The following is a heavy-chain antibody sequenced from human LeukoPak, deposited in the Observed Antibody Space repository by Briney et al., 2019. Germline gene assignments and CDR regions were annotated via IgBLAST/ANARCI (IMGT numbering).Heavy chain of an antibody. CDR2: ISSSGST. CDR1: GGSISNYY. CDR3: ARSAVDTADFDY. Sequence: PSETLSLTCTVSGGSISNYYWSWIRQPGGRGLEWIGRISSSGSTNYNPSLRSRVTMSIDTSTNQFSLKLSSVTAADTAVFYCARSAVDTADFDYWGQGTLVTVSS. J-gene: IGHJ4*02. D-gene: IGHD3-9*01. V-gene: IGHV4-4*07.